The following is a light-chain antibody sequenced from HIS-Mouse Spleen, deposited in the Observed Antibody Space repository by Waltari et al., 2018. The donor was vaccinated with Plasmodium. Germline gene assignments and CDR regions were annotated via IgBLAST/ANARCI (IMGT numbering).Light chain of an antibody. CDR2: WAS. V-gene: IGKV4-1*01. J-gene: IGKJ2*01. Sequence: DIVMTQSPDSLAVSLGERATINCKSSQGVLYSSKNKNYLAWYQQKPGQPPKLLMYWASTRESGVPDRFSGSGSGTDFTLTISSLQAEDVAVYYCQQYYSTPYTFGQGTKLEIK. CDR1: QGVLYSSKNKNY. CDR3: QQYYSTPYT.